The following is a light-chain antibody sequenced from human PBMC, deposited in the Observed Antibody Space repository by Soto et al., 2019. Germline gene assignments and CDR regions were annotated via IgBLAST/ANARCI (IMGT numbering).Light chain of an antibody. CDR3: QQYNKWPRK. CDR2: GTS. CDR1: QSVNSN. Sequence: EIGMTQSPATLSLSPGERATLSCRSSQSVNSNLAWYQQKAGQAPRLLIYGTSTRATGIPARFSGSGSGTDLTLTISSLQFEDFAVYYCQQYNKWPRKFGQGTKVDIK. J-gene: IGKJ1*01. V-gene: IGKV3-15*01.